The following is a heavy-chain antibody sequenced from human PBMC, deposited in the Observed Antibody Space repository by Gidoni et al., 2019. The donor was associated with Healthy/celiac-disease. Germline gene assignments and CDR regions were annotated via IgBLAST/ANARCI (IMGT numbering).Heavy chain of an antibody. CDR2: FDPEDGET. D-gene: IGHD3-3*01. V-gene: IGHV1-24*01. J-gene: IGHJ4*02. Sequence: VQLVPSGAEVKTPGPPVRVSCNVSGYPLAELSMHWVRQAPGKGLEWMGGFDPEDGETIYAQKFQGRVTMTEDTSTDTAYMELSSLRSEDTAVYYCATPGITIFGVVLPRFDYWGQGTLVTVSS. CDR3: ATPGITIFGVVLPRFDY. CDR1: GYPLAELS.